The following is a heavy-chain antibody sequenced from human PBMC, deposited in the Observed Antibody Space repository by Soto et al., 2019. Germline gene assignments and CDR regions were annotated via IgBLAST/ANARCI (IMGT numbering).Heavy chain of an antibody. V-gene: IGHV3-74*01. Sequence: GGSLRLSCAASGFTFTTYWMRWIRQAPGKGLVWVSRIKNDGSSISYADSVKGRFTISRDNAKNTLFLQMNSLRAEDTAMYYRAKDDGVSLQNFDHWGQGALVTVSS. J-gene: IGHJ4*02. CDR1: GFTFTTYW. CDR3: AKDDGVSLQNFDH. D-gene: IGHD3-16*01. CDR2: IKNDGSSI.